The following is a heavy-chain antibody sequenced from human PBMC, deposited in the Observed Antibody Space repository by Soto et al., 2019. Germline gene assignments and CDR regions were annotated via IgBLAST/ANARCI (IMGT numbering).Heavy chain of an antibody. V-gene: IGHV5-51*01. D-gene: IGHD6-19*01. J-gene: IGHJ4*02. Sequence: PGESLKISCKGPGYSLTSYWIGWVRQMPGKGLEWMGIIYPGDSDTRYSPSFQGQVTISDDKSISTAYLQWSSLRSEDTAVYYYARVAVSGTTAYGGQGTLVTVPQ. CDR1: GYSLTSYW. CDR3: ARVAVSGTTAY. CDR2: IYPGDSDT.